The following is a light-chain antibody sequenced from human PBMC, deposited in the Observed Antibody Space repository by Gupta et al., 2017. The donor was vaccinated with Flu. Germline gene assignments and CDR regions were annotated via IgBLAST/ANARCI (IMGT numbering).Light chain of an antibody. Sequence: QPVLPPSPSASASPAASVKVTCTLSSEHSSYAIAWHQQQPGKGPRYLMKVNSDGSPTKGDGIPDRFSGSSSGAERYLTISSLQSEDEADYYCQTWGTSTWVFGGGTKLTVL. CDR3: QTWGTSTWV. CDR2: VNSDGSP. CDR1: SEHSSYA. V-gene: IGLV4-69*01. J-gene: IGLJ3*02.